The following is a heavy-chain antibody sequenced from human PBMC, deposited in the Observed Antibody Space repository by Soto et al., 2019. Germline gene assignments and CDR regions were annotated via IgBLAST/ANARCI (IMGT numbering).Heavy chain of an antibody. CDR3: ASSSGDLDVYGMDI. CDR2: VTGGGHTT. Sequence: EAQLLESGGGLVQPGGSLRLSCAASGFTFSRYAMSWVRQAPGKGLEWVSTVTGGGHTTYNADSVNGRFTISRDNSKNTLYLQTNNLRAEDTAIYYCASSSGDLDVYGMDIWGPGTMVTVSS. J-gene: IGHJ6*02. D-gene: IGHD3-10*01. CDR1: GFTFSRYA. V-gene: IGHV3-23*01.